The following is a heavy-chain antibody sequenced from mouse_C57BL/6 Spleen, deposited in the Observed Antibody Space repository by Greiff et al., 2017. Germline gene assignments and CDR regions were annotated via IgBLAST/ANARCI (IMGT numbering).Heavy chain of an antibody. J-gene: IGHJ4*01. D-gene: IGHD2-4*01. Sequence: VQLQQSGAELVRPGTSVKLSCKASGYTFTSYWMHWVKQRPGQGLEWIGVIDPSDSYTNYNQKFKGKATLTVGTSSSTTDMQLSSLTSDESAVYDCARRDYGYAMDYWGQGTSVTVSS. CDR3: ARRDYGYAMDY. CDR1: GYTFTSYW. CDR2: IDPSDSYT. V-gene: IGHV1-59*01.